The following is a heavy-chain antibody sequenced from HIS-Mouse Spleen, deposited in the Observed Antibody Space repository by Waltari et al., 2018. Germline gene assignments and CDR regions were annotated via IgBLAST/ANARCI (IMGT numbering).Heavy chain of an antibody. CDR3: ARDMRTAPDY. Sequence: QVQLQESGPGLVKPSQTLSRTCPFSGCSISPGDYYWIWIRQPPGKGLEWIGYIYYSGSTYYNPSLKSRVTISVDTSKNQFSLKLSSVTAADTAVYYCARDMRTAPDYWGQGTLVTVSS. CDR1: GCSISPGDYY. D-gene: IGHD2-21*02. J-gene: IGHJ4*02. CDR2: IYYSGST. V-gene: IGHV4-30-4*01.